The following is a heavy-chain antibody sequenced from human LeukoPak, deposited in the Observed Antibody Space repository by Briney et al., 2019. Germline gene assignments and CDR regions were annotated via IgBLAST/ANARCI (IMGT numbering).Heavy chain of an antibody. CDR1: GGSISSYY. CDR2: IYTSGST. CDR3: ARSPYGYYGSGGYYYYGMDV. V-gene: IGHV4-4*07. Sequence: KPSETLSLTCTVSGGSISSYYWSWIRQPAGKGLEWSGRIYTSGSTNYNPSLKSRVTMSVDTPKNQFSLKLSSVTAADTAVYYCARSPYGYYGSGGYYYYGMDVWGQGTTVTVSS. D-gene: IGHD3-10*01. J-gene: IGHJ6*02.